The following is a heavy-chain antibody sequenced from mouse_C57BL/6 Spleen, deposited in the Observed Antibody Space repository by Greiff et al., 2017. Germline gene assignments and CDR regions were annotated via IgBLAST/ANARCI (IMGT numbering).Heavy chain of an antibody. Sequence: QVQLQQSGPGLVQPSQSLSITCTVSGFSLTSYGVPWVRQSPGKGLEWLGVIWSGGSTDYYAAFISRLSISKNNSKSQVFFQMNRLQADETAIYYCASYDYAWGFDYWGQGTTLTVSS. J-gene: IGHJ2*01. CDR1: GFSLTSYG. V-gene: IGHV2-2*01. CDR2: IWSGGST. D-gene: IGHD2-4*01. CDR3: ASYDYAWGFDY.